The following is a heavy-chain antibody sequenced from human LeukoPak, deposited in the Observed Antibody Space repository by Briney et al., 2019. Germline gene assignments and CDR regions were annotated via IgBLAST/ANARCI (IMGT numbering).Heavy chain of an antibody. CDR3: AIPYSSGWRGAFDI. Sequence: SDTLSLTCTVSGGSISSYYWSWIRQPPGKALEWIGNIYYSGSTNYNPSLKSRVTISVDASENQFSLRLSSVTAADTAVYYCAIPYSSGWRGAFDIWSQGTMVTLSS. J-gene: IGHJ3*02. V-gene: IGHV4-59*07. CDR2: IYYSGST. D-gene: IGHD6-25*01. CDR1: GGSISSYY.